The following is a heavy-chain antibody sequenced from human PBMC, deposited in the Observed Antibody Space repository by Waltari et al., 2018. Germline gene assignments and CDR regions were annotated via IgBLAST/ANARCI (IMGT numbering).Heavy chain of an antibody. Sequence: QVQLQESGPGLVKPSETLSLTCGVSGFSISSGYSWGWIRQPPGKGLEWLGSLHDSGSTYYNPSLKRRVTISADTSKNHFSLRLSSVTAADTAVYYCARVVVATTGDWFDPWGQGTLVTVSS. CDR2: LHDSGST. CDR3: ARVVVATTGDWFDP. J-gene: IGHJ5*02. D-gene: IGHD2-15*01. CDR1: GFSISSGYS. V-gene: IGHV4-38-2*01.